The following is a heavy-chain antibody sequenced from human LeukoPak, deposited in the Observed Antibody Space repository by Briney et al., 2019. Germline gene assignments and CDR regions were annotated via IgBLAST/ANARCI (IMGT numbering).Heavy chain of an antibody. V-gene: IGHV1-8*01. CDR2: MNPNSGNT. CDR3: ARSYYDFWSGYYTSAFDI. J-gene: IGHJ3*02. Sequence: AASVKVSCTASGYTFTSYDINWVRQATGQGLEWMGWMNPNSGNTGYAQKFQGRVTMTRNTSISTAYMELSSLRSEDTAVYYCARSYYDFWSGYYTSAFDIWGQGTMVTVSS. CDR1: GYTFTSYD. D-gene: IGHD3-3*01.